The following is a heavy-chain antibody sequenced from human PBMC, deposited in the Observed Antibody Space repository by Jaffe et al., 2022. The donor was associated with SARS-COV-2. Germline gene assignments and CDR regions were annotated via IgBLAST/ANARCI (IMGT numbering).Heavy chain of an antibody. Sequence: QVQLAQSGAEVKKPGASVKVSCEASGYNFDDNDIHWVRQAPGQSLEWMGWISVGTGDTKYSQNFQGRVTINRDKSAATASIELKNLMSEDTAVYFCARERFCSALSCHRGYLDLWGRGTLVIVSS. J-gene: IGHJ2*01. CDR2: ISVGTGDT. CDR3: ARERFCSALSCHRGYLDL. CDR1: GYNFDDND. V-gene: IGHV1-3*01. D-gene: IGHD2-2*01.